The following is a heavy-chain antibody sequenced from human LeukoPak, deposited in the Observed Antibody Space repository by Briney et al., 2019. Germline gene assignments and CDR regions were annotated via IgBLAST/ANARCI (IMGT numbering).Heavy chain of an antibody. CDR2: ISVSGGNT. V-gene: IGHV3-23*01. D-gene: IGHD2-15*01. Sequence: QPGGSLRLSCAASGFTFSSYAMSWVRQAPGKGLEWVSTISVSGGNTYYADSVKGRFTISRDNSKSTMYMQMNSLRVEDTATYYRLGYCSGGNCYSGAYWGQGTLVTVSS. CDR1: GFTFSSYA. J-gene: IGHJ4*02. CDR3: LGYCSGGNCYSGAY.